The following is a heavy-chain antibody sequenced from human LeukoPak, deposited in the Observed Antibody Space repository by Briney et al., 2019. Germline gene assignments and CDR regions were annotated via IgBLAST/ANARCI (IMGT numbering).Heavy chain of an antibody. CDR1: GGSISSGGYY. CDR2: IYYSGST. V-gene: IGHV4-31*03. Sequence: SETLPLTCIVSGGSISSGGYYWSWIRQHPGKGLEWIGYIYYSGSTYYNPSLKSRVTISKDTSKNQFSLKLSSVTAADTAVYYCARDTSGDGYNFVYWGQGILVTVSS. J-gene: IGHJ4*02. CDR3: ARDTSGDGYNFVY. D-gene: IGHD5-24*01.